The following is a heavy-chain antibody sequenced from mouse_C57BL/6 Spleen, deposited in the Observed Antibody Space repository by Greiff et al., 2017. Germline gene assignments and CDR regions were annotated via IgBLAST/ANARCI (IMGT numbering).Heavy chain of an antibody. CDR2: ISSGGSYT. V-gene: IGHV5-6*01. CDR3: ATPIYYYYGGYAMDY. J-gene: IGHJ4*01. CDR1: GFTFSSYG. D-gene: IGHD2-4*01. Sequence: EVQLMESGGDLVKPGGSLKLSCAASGFTFSSYGMSWVRQTPDQRLEWVATISSGGSYTYYPDSVKGRFTISRDTAKNTLYLQMSSLKSEDTAMXYCATPIYYYYGGYAMDYWGQGTSVTVSS.